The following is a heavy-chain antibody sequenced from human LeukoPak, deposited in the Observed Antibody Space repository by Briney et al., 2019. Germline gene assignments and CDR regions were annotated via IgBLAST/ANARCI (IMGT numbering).Heavy chain of an antibody. V-gene: IGHV3-53*01. CDR1: GFTVSSNY. D-gene: IGHD6-13*01. CDR2: IYSSGST. Sequence: GGSLRLSCAASGFTVSSNYMSWVRQAPGKGLEWVSVIYSSGSTYYADSVKGRFTISRDNSKNTLHLQMNTLRAEDTAVHYCASHIATAGSVDYWGQGTLVTVSS. J-gene: IGHJ4*02. CDR3: ASHIATAGSVDY.